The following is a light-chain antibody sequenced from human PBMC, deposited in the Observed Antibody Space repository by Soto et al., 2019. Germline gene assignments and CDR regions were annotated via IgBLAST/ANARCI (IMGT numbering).Light chain of an antibody. V-gene: IGKV3-20*01. CDR1: QSVDSIY. CDR3: QQYGSSPWT. J-gene: IGKJ1*01. CDR2: GAF. Sequence: EIVLTQSPATLSLSPGERATLSCRASQSVDSIYLAWYQQKPGQAPRLLIYGAFSRATDIPDRFSGSGSGTDFTLTISRLEPEDFAVYYCQQYGSSPWTFGQGTKVDIK.